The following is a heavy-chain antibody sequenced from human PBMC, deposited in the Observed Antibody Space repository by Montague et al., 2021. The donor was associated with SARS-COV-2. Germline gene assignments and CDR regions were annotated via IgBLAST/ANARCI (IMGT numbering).Heavy chain of an antibody. J-gene: IGHJ3*02. V-gene: IGHV4-39*01. CDR2: INYSGTT. D-gene: IGHD3-10*01. CDR3: SRPLVGGVPKAFDI. Sequence: SETLSLTCTVSGGSITRNYYWGWISQPPGGRLEWWGGINYSGTTFINKSLESRVTITVDASKNKFSLKMSALTAAAKAAYYWSRPLVGGVPKAFDIWGQGALVIVSS. CDR1: GGSITRNYY.